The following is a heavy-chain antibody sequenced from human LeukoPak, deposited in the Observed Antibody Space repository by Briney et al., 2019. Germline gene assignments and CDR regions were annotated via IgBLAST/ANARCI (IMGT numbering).Heavy chain of an antibody. D-gene: IGHD3/OR15-3a*01. CDR2: IYSGGST. CDR1: GFTVSSNY. Sequence: GGSLRPSCAASGFTVSSNYMSWVRQAPGKGLEWVSVIYSGGSTYYADSVKGRFTISRDNSKNTLYLQMNSLRAEDTAVYYCARDCPRDFRDLRPDYWGQGILVTVSS. CDR3: ARDCPRDFRDLRPDY. J-gene: IGHJ4*02. V-gene: IGHV3-66*01.